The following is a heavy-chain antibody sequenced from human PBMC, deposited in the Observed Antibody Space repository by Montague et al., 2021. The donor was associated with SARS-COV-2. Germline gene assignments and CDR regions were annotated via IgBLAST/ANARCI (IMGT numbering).Heavy chain of an antibody. J-gene: IGHJ4*02. CDR2: INHSGST. Sequence: SETLSLNCAVYGGSFSGYYWSWIRQPPGKGLEWIGEINHSGSTNYNPSLKSRVTISVDTSKNQFSLKLSSVTAADTAVYYCARDAAVAGIDYWGQGTLVTVS. CDR1: GGSFSGYY. D-gene: IGHD6-19*01. CDR3: ARDAAVAGIDY. V-gene: IGHV4-34*01.